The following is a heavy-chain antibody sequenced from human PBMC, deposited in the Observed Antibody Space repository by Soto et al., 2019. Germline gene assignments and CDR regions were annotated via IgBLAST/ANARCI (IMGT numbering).Heavy chain of an antibody. D-gene: IGHD2-15*01. V-gene: IGHV3-48*01. CDR1: GFTFSSYS. CDR3: ARASPLCSGGSCYSTFDP. Sequence: EVQLVESGGGLVQPGGSLRLSCAASGFTFSSYSMNWVRQAPGKGLEWVSYISSSSSTIYYADSVKGRFTISRDNAKNSLYLQMTSLRAEDTAVYYCARASPLCSGGSCYSTFDPWGQGTLVTVSS. CDR2: ISSSSSTI. J-gene: IGHJ5*02.